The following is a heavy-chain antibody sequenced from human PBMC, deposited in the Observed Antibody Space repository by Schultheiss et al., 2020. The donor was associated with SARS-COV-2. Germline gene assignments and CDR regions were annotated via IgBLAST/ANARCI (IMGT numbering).Heavy chain of an antibody. J-gene: IGHJ6*03. D-gene: IGHD2-8*01. CDR1: GFTFDDYA. V-gene: IGHV3-11*05. CDR2: ISSTTSYT. CDR3: ARGYCTNGICFHYFYYMDV. Sequence: GGSLRLSCAASGFTFDDYAMHWVRQAPGKGLEWVLYISSTTSYTNYADSVKGRFTISRDNAKNSLFLQMNSLRAEDTAVYYCARGYCTNGICFHYFYYMDVWGKGTTVTVSS.